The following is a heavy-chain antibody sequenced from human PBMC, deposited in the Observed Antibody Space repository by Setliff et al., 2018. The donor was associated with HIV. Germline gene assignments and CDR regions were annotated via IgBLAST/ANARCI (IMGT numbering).Heavy chain of an antibody. CDR1: GGSISSRY. Sequence: PSETLSLTCTVSGGSISSRYWSWIRLPPGKGLEWIGTLYYNGNTNSNPSLKSRVTISGDTSKNLFSLKLTSVTPADTAVYYCAKTVPAVAGTGTEDYWGQGTLVTVPS. J-gene: IGHJ4*02. D-gene: IGHD6-19*01. CDR3: AKTVPAVAGTGTEDY. V-gene: IGHV4-59*11. CDR2: LYYNGNT.